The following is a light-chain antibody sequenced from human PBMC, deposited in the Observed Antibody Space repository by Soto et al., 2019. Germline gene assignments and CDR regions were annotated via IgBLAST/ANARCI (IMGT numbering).Light chain of an antibody. CDR2: KVL. CDR1: QSLVFSGENTF. V-gene: IGKV2-30*01. CDR3: IQGTHWP. Sequence: DIVMAQSPLSLPVTLRQPASISSCRSSQSLVFSGENTFFSCFHQRPGQSPRRLIYKVLNRDSGVPDRFSGSASGTDFTLKISSVEAEGVGSYYCIQGTHWPFGQGTKLEIK. J-gene: IGKJ2*01.